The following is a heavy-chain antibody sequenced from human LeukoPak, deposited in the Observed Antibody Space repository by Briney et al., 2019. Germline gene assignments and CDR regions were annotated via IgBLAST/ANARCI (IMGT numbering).Heavy chain of an antibody. CDR3: AKDSGRDYYDSSGYYYPFDD. CDR1: GFTFSSYA. J-gene: IGHJ4*02. Sequence: SGGSLRRSCAASGFTFSSYAMSWVRQAPGKGLEWVSAISGSGGSTYYADSVKGRFTISRDNSKNTLYLQMNSLRAEDTAVYYCAKDSGRDYYDSSGYYYPFDDWGQGTLVTVSS. V-gene: IGHV3-23*01. D-gene: IGHD3-22*01. CDR2: ISGSGGST.